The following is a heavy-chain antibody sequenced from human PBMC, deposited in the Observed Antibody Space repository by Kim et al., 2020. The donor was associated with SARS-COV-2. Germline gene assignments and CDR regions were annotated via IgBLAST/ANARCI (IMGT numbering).Heavy chain of an antibody. D-gene: IGHD3-16*02. CDR3: AREGITFGGVIVKGRWF. J-gene: IGHJ5*01. Sequence: SETLSLTCTVSGYSISSGYYWGWIRQPPGKGLEWIGSIYHSGSTYYNPSLKSRVTISVDTSTNQFSLKLSSVTAADTAVYYCAREGITFGGVIVKGRWF. V-gene: IGHV4-38-2*02. CDR1: GYSISSGYY. CDR2: IYHSGST.